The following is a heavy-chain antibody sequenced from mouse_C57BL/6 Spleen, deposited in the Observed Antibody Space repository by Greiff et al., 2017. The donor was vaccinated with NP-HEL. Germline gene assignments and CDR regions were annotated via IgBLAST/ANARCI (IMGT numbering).Heavy chain of an antibody. J-gene: IGHJ1*03. D-gene: IGHD2-5*01. CDR3: ARAGSNYVWYFDV. V-gene: IGHV1-64*01. CDR2: IHPNSGST. CDR1: GYTFTSYW. Sequence: QVQLQQPGAELVKPGASVKLSCKASGYTFTSYWMHWVKQRPGQGLEWIGMIHPNSGSTNYNEKFKSKATLTVDKSSSTAYMQLSSLTSEDSAVYYCARAGSNYVWYFDVWGTGTTVTVSS.